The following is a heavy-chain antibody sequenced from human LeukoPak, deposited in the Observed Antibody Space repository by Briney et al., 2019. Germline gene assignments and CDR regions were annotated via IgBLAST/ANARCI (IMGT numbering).Heavy chain of an antibody. V-gene: IGHV4-30-4*08. J-gene: IGHJ4*02. D-gene: IGHD3-3*01. Sequence: SQTLSLTCTVSGGSISSGDNYWSWIRQPPGKGLEWIGYIYYSGSTYYNPSLKSRVTISVDTSKNQFSLKLSSVTAADTAVYYCARTIKRITIFGVARALPPPFDYWGQGTLVTVSS. CDR2: IYYSGST. CDR1: GGSISSGDNY. CDR3: ARTIKRITIFGVARALPPPFDY.